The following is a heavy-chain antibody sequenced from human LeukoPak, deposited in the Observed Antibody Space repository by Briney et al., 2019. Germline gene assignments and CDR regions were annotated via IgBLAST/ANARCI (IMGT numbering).Heavy chain of an antibody. CDR1: GFTVSSNY. CDR3: ARASFYYDARALDP. CDR2: IYGGGNT. Sequence: GGSLRLSCAASGFTVSSNYMNWVRQAPGEGLEWVSVIYGGGNTYYADFVKGRFTISGDNSKNTVFLQMNSLRAEDTAVYYCARASFYYDARALDPWGQGALVTVSS. V-gene: IGHV3-53*01. D-gene: IGHD3-22*01. J-gene: IGHJ5*02.